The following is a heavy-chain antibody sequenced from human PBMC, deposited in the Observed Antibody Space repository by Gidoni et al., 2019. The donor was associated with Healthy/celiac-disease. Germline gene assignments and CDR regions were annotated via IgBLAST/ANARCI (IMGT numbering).Heavy chain of an antibody. D-gene: IGHD3-22*01. CDR3: ERIIHYYDSSGYVTPNAFDI. J-gene: IGHJ3*02. CDR2: IFSNDEK. CDR1: GFSLSNARMG. Sequence: QVTLKESGPVLVKPTETLTLTCTVSGFSLSNARMGVSWIRQHQGKALEWLEHIFSNDEKSYSTSLKSRLTISKDTSKSQVVLTMTNMDPVDTAIYYCERIIHYYDSSGYVTPNAFDIWGQVTMVKVSS. V-gene: IGHV2-26*01.